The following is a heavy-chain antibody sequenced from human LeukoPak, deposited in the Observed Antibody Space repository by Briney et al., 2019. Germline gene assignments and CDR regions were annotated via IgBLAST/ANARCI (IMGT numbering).Heavy chain of an antibody. CDR2: IYGGGST. D-gene: IGHD2-21*01. Sequence: GRSLRLSCEASGFTFINYALHWVRQAPGKGLEWVAFIYGGGSTHYSESVRGRFTISRHNSNSTLYLQMGSLRPEDTGVYYCARDLCSCSGGECYEYKWFDPWGQGTLVTVSS. V-gene: IGHV3-53*04. J-gene: IGHJ5*02. CDR1: GFTFINYA. CDR3: ARDLCSCSGGECYEYKWFDP.